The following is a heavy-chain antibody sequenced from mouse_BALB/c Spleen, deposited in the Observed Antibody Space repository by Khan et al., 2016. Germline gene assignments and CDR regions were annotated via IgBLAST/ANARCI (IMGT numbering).Heavy chain of an antibody. V-gene: IGHV3-2*02. Sequence: EVQLQESGPGLVKPSQSLSLTCTVTGYSITSDYAWNWIRQFPGNRLEWMGYISYSGSTSYNPSLKSRISITRDTSKNQFFLQLNSVTTEDTATYYCATGTGYWGQGTTLTVSS. D-gene: IGHD4-1*01. CDR2: ISYSGST. J-gene: IGHJ2*01. CDR1: GYSITSDYA. CDR3: ATGTGY.